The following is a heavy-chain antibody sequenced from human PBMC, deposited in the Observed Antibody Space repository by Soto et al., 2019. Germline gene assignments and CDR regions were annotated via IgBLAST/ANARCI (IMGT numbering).Heavy chain of an antibody. CDR2: IYHSGST. CDR3: ARGSLELPRNWFDP. Sequence: SETLSLTCAVSGGSISSSNWWSWVRQPPGKGLEWIGEIYHSGSTNYNPSLKSRVTISVDKSKNQFSLKLSSVTAADTAVYYCARGSLELPRNWFDPWGQGTLVTVSS. D-gene: IGHD1-7*01. J-gene: IGHJ5*02. V-gene: IGHV4-4*02. CDR1: GGSISSSNW.